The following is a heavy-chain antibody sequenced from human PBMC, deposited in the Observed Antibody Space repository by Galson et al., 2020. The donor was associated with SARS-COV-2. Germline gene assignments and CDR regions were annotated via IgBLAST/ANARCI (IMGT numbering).Heavy chain of an antibody. Sequence: QLGESLKISCAASGFSFSTYGMHWVRQAPGKGLEWVAFIKYDGSNKFYADSVKGRFTISRDNSRNTLYLQMNSLRPGDTAVYYCAKAIYRTLFHHWGQGTLVTVSS. CDR1: GFSFSTYG. V-gene: IGHV3-30*02. D-gene: IGHD3-16*02. CDR3: AKAIYRTLFHH. J-gene: IGHJ4*02. CDR2: IKYDGSNK.